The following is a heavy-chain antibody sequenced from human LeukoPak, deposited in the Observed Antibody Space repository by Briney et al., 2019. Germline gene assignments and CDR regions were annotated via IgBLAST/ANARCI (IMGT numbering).Heavy chain of an antibody. CDR2: SSYTGST. V-gene: IGHV4-59*01. CDR1: GGSISSNY. CDR3: ARFIPSSGIDP. D-gene: IGHD3-10*02. Sequence: PSETLSLTCTVSGGSISSNYWSWIRQPPGKGLEWITYSSYTGSTNYNPSLKSRVTISVDTSKNQFSLRLRSVTAADTAVYYCARFIPSSGIDPWRQGTLVTVSS. J-gene: IGHJ5*02.